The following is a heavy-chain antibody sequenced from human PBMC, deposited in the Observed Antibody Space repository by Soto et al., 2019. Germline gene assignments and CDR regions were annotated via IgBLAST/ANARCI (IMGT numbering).Heavy chain of an antibody. V-gene: IGHV1-18*01. Sequence: QVHLVQSGAEVKKPGASVKVSCKGSGYTFTSYGITWVRQAPGQGLEWMGWISAHNGNTDYAQRLQGRVTVTRDTSTSTAYMELRSLRADDTAVYYCARGRYGDYWGQGALVTVSS. CDR3: ARGRYGDY. CDR1: GYTFTSYG. J-gene: IGHJ4*02. CDR2: ISAHNGNT. D-gene: IGHD1-1*01.